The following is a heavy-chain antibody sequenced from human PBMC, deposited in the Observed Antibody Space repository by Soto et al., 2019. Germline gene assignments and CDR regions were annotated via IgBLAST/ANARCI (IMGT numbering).Heavy chain of an antibody. J-gene: IGHJ4*02. CDR3: ASLLRGYSGTGDY. D-gene: IGHD5-12*01. CDR1: GGTFSSSA. Sequence: ASVKVSCKASGGTFSSSAISWARQAPGQGLEWMGGIIPIFGTANYAQKFQGRVTITADESTSTAYMELSSLRSEDTAVYYCASLLRGYSGTGDYWGQGTLVTVSS. V-gene: IGHV1-69*13. CDR2: IIPIFGTA.